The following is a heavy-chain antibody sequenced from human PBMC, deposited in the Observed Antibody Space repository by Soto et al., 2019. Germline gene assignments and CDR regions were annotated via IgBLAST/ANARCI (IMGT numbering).Heavy chain of an antibody. CDR2: IYYSGST. V-gene: IGHV4-31*03. CDR1: GGSISSGGYY. J-gene: IGHJ1*01. Sequence: QVQLQESGPGLVTPSQTLSLTCTVSGGSISSGGYYWRWIRQHPGKGLEWIGYIYYSGSTYYNPSLKSRVTISVDTSKNQFSLKLSSVTAADTAVYYCARGPDRLRIRLRLDWGQGTLVTVSS. CDR3: ARGPDRLRIRLRLD. D-gene: IGHD4-17*01.